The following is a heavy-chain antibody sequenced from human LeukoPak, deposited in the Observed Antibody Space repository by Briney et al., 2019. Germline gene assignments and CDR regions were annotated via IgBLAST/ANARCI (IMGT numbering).Heavy chain of an antibody. V-gene: IGHV3-23*01. J-gene: IGHJ4*02. D-gene: IGHD2/OR15-2a*01. Sequence: SGGSLGLSCAGSGFTLRSYSMNWVRHAPGKGLEWVSTLTGGGGETSYADSVKGRFTMSRDSSNKKVFLQMNNVKPEDTAVYYCARCPLEGYEGNYFLYYFDSWGQGTQVTVSS. CDR3: ARCPLEGYEGNYFLYYFDS. CDR2: LTGGGGET. CDR1: GFTLRSYS.